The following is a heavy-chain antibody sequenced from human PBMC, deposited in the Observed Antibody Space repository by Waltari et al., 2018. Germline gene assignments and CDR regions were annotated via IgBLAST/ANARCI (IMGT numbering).Heavy chain of an antibody. Sequence: LSLKSRVTISVDTSKNQFSLKLSSVTAADTAVYYCAEHLHDYGDYYANLNWFDPWGQGTLVTVSS. J-gene: IGHJ5*02. D-gene: IGHD4-17*01. CDR3: AEHLHDYGDYYANLNWFDP. V-gene: IGHV4-39*01.